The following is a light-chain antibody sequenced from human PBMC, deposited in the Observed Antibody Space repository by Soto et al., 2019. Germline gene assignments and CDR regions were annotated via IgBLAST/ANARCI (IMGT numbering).Light chain of an antibody. CDR2: GVN. Sequence: QSALTQPASVSGSPGQSITISCTGTSRDIGAYNYVSWYQQHPGKAPKLIMYGVNIRPSGISNRFSGSKSGNTASLTISGLQAEDEAHYFCTSYTSSSTLFFGGGTKLTVL. V-gene: IGLV2-14*01. CDR1: SRDIGAYNY. CDR3: TSYTSSSTLF. J-gene: IGLJ2*01.